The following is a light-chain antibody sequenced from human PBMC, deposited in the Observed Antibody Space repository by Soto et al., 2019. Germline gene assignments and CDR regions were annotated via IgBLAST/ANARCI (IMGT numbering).Light chain of an antibody. Sequence: QSALTQPPSASGTPGQRVTISCSGSSSNIGSNYVYWYQQLPGTAPKLLIYRNNQWPSGVPDRFSGSKSGTSASLAISGLRSEDEADYYCAAWDDSLSGPVVFGGGTKLTVL. CDR1: SSNIGSNY. CDR2: RNN. CDR3: AAWDDSLSGPVV. V-gene: IGLV1-47*01. J-gene: IGLJ2*01.